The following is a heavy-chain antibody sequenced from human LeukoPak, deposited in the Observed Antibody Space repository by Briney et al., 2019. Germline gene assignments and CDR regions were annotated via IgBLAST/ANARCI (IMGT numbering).Heavy chain of an antibody. V-gene: IGHV3-11*01. Sequence: GGSLRLSCAASGFTFSDYYMSWIRQAPGKGLEWVSYISSSGSTIYYADSVKGQFTISRDNAKNSLYLQMNSLRAEDTAVYYCARSPTYYYDSSGYYTDYWGQGTLVTVSS. D-gene: IGHD3-22*01. CDR1: GFTFSDYY. CDR3: ARSPTYYYDSSGYYTDY. CDR2: ISSSGSTI. J-gene: IGHJ4*02.